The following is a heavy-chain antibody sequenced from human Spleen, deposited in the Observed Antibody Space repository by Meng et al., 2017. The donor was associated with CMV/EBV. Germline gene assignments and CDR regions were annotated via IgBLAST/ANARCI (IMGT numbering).Heavy chain of an antibody. CDR2: ISSSSSYI. V-gene: IGHV3-21*01. D-gene: IGHD2-2*02. Sequence: GESLKISCVASGFNFKNYWMHWVRLVPGKGLEWVSSISSSSSYIYYADSVKGRFTISRDNAKNSLYLQMNSLRAEDTAVYYCARETGCSSTSCYTYFDYWGQGTLVTVSS. J-gene: IGHJ4*02. CDR1: GFNFKNYW. CDR3: ARETGCSSTSCYTYFDY.